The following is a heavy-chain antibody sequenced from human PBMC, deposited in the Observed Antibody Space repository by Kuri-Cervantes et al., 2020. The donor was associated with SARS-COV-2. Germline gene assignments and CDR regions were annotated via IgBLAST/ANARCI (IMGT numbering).Heavy chain of an antibody. CDR2: INHSGST. CDR3: ARAVKRFDY. D-gene: IGHD2/OR15-2a*01. J-gene: IGHJ4*02. Sequence: SQTLSLTCAVYGGSFSGYYWSWIRQPPGKGLEWIGEINHSGSTNYNPSLKSRVTISVDTSKNQFSLKLSSMTAADTAVYYCARAVKRFDYWGQGTLVTVSS. V-gene: IGHV4-34*01. CDR1: GGSFSGYY.